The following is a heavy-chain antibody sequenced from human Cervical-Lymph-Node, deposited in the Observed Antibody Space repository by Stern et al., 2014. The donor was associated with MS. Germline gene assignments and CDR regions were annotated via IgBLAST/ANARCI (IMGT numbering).Heavy chain of an antibody. CDR3: AKAGYYDNSASRAFDF. D-gene: IGHD3-22*01. CDR1: GFTFSSYA. Sequence: EVQLVQSGGGLVQPGGSLRLSCAASGFTFSSYAMSWVRQGPGKGLEWVSLISGSGSIIYYADSVKGRFTISRDNSKNTQYLQMNSLRAEDTAIYYCAKAGYYDNSASRAFDFWGQGTLVTVSS. V-gene: IGHV3-23*04. CDR2: ISGSGSII. J-gene: IGHJ4*02.